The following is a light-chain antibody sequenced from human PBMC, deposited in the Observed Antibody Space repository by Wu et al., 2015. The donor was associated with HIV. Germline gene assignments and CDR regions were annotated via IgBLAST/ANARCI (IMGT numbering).Light chain of an antibody. CDR3: QQTYSTPQVT. Sequence: DIQMTQSPSSLSASVGDRVTITCRASQSISRYLNWYQQKPGKAPKLLIYTTSSLQSGVPSRFSGSVSGTDFTLTISSLQPEDFATYYCQQTYSTPQVTFGGGTRVDIK. J-gene: IGKJ4*01. V-gene: IGKV1-39*01. CDR1: QSISRY. CDR2: TTS.